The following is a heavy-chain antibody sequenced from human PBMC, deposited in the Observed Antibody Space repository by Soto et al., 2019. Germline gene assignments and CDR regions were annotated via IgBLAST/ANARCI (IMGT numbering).Heavy chain of an antibody. CDR3: ATDGSYAQHV. CDR1: GFTFSNSW. Sequence: EVQLVESGGGLVQPGGSLRLSCTASGFTFSNSWMHWVRQAPGKGLVWVSHIYSDGSITAYADSVKGRFTISRDNAKNTLYLQMNSLGVEDTAVYYCATDGSYAQHVWGQGTTVTVSS. CDR2: IYSDGSIT. J-gene: IGHJ6*02. V-gene: IGHV3-74*01. D-gene: IGHD2-2*01.